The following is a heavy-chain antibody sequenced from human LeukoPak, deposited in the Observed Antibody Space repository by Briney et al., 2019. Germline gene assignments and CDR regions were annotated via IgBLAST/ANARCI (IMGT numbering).Heavy chain of an antibody. CDR2: ICGSGGCT. D-gene: IGHD6-19*01. Sequence: GGSLRLSCEVSGFTFNTYAIYWVGQAPGKGLEWVSGICGSGGCTYYADSVKGRFTISRDNSKNTVYLQMNSLTADDTAVYYCAKTTVGYSSGRYPGWPADCWGQGTLVTVSS. V-gene: IGHV3-23*01. J-gene: IGHJ4*02. CDR1: GFTFNTYA. CDR3: AKTTVGYSSGRYPGWPADC.